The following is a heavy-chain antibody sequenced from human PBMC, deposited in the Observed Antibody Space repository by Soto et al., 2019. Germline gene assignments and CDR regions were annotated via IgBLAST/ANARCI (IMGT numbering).Heavy chain of an antibody. CDR3: ARERGDDSSSWAHYYGMDF. Sequence: ASVKVSCKASGYTFTSYYMHWVRQAPGQGLEWMGIINPSGGSASYAQKFQGRVTMTRDTSTSTVYMELSSLRSEDTAVYYCARERGDDSSSWAHYYGMDFWGPGITVTVSS. J-gene: IGHJ6*02. V-gene: IGHV1-46*01. CDR2: INPSGGSA. CDR1: GYTFTSYY. D-gene: IGHD6-13*01.